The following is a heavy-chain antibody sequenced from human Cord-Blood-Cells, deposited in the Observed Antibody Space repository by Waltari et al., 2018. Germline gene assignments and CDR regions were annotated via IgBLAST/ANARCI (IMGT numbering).Heavy chain of an antibody. Sequence: QVQLQESGPGLVKPSQTLSLTCTVSGGSISSGGYYWSWIRQHPGKGLEWIGYIYYSGSTYFNPSLKGRVTISVDTSKNQFSLKLSSVTAADTAVYYCARDRGSQLVHAPSFDYWGQGTLVTVSS. J-gene: IGHJ4*02. CDR3: ARDRGSQLVHAPSFDY. CDR1: GGSISSGGYY. D-gene: IGHD6-13*01. CDR2: IYYSGST. V-gene: IGHV4-31*03.